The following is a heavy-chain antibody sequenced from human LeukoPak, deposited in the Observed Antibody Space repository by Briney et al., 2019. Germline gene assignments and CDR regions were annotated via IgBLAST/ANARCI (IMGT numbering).Heavy chain of an antibody. J-gene: IGHJ5*02. D-gene: IGHD6-13*01. CDR3: ARRGIAAAGTSWFDH. Sequence: PSETLSLTCTVSGGSISSYYWSWIRQPPGKGLEWIGYIYYSGSTNYNLSLKSRVTISVDTSKNQFSLKLSSVTAADTAVYYCARRGIAAAGTSWFDHWGQGTLVTVSS. V-gene: IGHV4-59*08. CDR1: GGSISSYY. CDR2: IYYSGST.